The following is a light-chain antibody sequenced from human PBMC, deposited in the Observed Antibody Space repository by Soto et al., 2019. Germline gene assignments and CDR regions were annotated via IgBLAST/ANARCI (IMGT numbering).Light chain of an antibody. Sequence: QSALTQPPSASGSPGQSVTISCTGTSSDVGGYNYVSWYQQHPGKAPKLMIYEVNKRPSGVPDRFSGSKSGNTASLTVSGLQADYEGDYSCSTHARSLSVSGTGTK. CDR3: STHARSLSV. CDR2: EVN. V-gene: IGLV2-8*01. J-gene: IGLJ1*01. CDR1: SSDVGGYNY.